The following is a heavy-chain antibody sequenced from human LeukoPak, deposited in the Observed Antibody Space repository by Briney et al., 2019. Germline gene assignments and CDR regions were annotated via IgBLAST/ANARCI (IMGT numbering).Heavy chain of an antibody. V-gene: IGHV3-21*01. J-gene: IGHJ4*02. CDR2: IETGGAST. D-gene: IGHD6-19*01. CDR3: ARWRGSSENFDY. Sequence: GGSLRLSCAASGFTFSSYGMSWVRQAPGKGLEWVSAIETGGASTYYADSVKGRFTISRDDAKNSLYLQMNSLRAEDTGLYYCARWRGSSENFDYWGQGTLVTVSS. CDR1: GFTFSSYG.